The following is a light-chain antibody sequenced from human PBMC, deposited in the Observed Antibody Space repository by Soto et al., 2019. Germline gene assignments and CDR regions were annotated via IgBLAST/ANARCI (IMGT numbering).Light chain of an antibody. CDR2: EVS. CDR1: SSDVGAYDY. V-gene: IGLV2-14*01. CDR3: SSYTSSITYV. Sequence: QSALTQPASVSGSPGQSITISCTGTSSDVGAYDYVSWYQQPPVKAPKLMIYEVSNRPSGVSNRFSGSKSGNTASLTISGLQAEDEADYYCSSYTSSITYVFGTGTKLTVL. J-gene: IGLJ1*01.